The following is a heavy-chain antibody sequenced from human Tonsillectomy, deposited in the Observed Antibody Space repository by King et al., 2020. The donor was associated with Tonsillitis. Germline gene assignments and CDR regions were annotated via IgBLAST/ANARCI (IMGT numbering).Heavy chain of an antibody. J-gene: IGHJ4*02. D-gene: IGHD1-14*01. CDR2: IYTSGST. Sequence: VQLQESGPGLVKPSQTLSLTCTVSGVSIISGNYYWSWIRQPAGKGLEWIGRIYTSGSTDYNPSLESRVTISVDTSKNQLSLTLNSVTAADTAVYYCATEVLSTTTLDYWGQGTLVTVSS. CDR3: ATEVLSTTTLDY. V-gene: IGHV4-61*02. CDR1: GVSIISGNYY.